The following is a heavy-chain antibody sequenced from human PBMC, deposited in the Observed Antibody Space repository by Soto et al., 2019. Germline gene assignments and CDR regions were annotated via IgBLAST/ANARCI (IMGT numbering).Heavy chain of an antibody. D-gene: IGHD2-15*01. CDR2: INPSGGST. CDR1: GYTFTSYY. Sequence: ASVKVSCKASGYTFTSYYMHWVRQAPGQGLEWMGIINPSGGSTSYAQKFQGRVTMTRDTSISTAYMELSRLRSDDTAVYYCARAGGYCSGGSCYTAPGYYYGMDVWGQGTTVTVSS. J-gene: IGHJ6*02. CDR3: ARAGGYCSGGSCYTAPGYYYGMDV. V-gene: IGHV1-46*01.